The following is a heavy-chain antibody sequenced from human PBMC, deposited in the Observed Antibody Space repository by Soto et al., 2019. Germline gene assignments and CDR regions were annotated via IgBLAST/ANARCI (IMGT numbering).Heavy chain of an antibody. CDR1: GGSITSTNNW. CDR2: IYHTGST. Sequence: PSETLSLTCTVSGGSITSTNNWWIWVRQPPGKGLEWIGEIYHTGSTNYNPSLKSRVTISVDNSKNQFSLNLNSVTAADTAVYYCFRGVAWSKGDYWGQGTLVTVYS. J-gene: IGHJ4*02. D-gene: IGHD3-9*01. CDR3: FRGVAWSKGDY. V-gene: IGHV4-4*02.